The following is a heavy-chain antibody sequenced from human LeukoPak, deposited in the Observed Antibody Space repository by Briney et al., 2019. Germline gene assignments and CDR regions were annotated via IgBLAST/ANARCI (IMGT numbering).Heavy chain of an antibody. J-gene: IGHJ4*02. CDR3: AKRRYYDSSGYPRRGIDY. CDR1: GFTFSSYA. V-gene: IGHV3-23*01. D-gene: IGHD3-22*01. CDR2: ISGSGGST. Sequence: GGSLRLSCAASGFTFSSYAMSWVRQAPGKGLEWVSAISGSGGSTYYADAVKGRFTISRDNSKNTLYLQMNSLRAEDTAVYYCAKRRYYDSSGYPRRGIDYWGQGTLVTVSS.